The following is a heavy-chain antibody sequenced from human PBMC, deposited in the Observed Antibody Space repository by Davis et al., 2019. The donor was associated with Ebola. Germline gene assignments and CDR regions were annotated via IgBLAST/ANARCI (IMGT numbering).Heavy chain of an antibody. CDR3: ASRADMVRGVIIIGMDV. V-gene: IGHV1-69*13. Sequence: SVKVSCKASGGTFSSYAISWVRQAPGQGLEWMGGIIPIFGTANYAQKFQGRVTITADESTSTAYMELSSLRSEDTAVYYCASRADMVRGVIIIGMDVWGQGTTVTVSS. CDR2: IIPIFGTA. J-gene: IGHJ6*02. CDR1: GGTFSSYA. D-gene: IGHD3-10*01.